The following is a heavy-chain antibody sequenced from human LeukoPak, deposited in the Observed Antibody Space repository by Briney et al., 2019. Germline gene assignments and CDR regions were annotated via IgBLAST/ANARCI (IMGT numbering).Heavy chain of an antibody. CDR3: ARGTVTAPDY. CDR1: GFTFSSYW. CDR2: IYTGGNT. D-gene: IGHD4-17*01. J-gene: IGHJ4*02. V-gene: IGHV3-53*01. Sequence: GGSLRLSCAASGFTFSSYWMHWVRQAPGKGLVWVSIIYTGGNTYYADSVKGRFTISRDISKNTLYLQMNSLRAEDTAVYYCARGTVTAPDYWGQGTLVTVSS.